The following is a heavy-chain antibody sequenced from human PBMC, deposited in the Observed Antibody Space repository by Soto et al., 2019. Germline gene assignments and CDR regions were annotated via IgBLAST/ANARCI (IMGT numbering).Heavy chain of an antibody. V-gene: IGHV4-59*01. CDR1: GGSISSYY. CDR3: ASPSGTIDGAFDI. D-gene: IGHD3-10*01. J-gene: IGHJ3*02. Sequence: ASETLSLTCTVSGGSISSYYWSWIRQPPGKGLEWIGYIYYSGSTNYNPSLKSRVTISVDTSKNQFSLKLSSVTAADTAVYYCASPSGTIDGAFDIWGQGTMVTVSS. CDR2: IYYSGST.